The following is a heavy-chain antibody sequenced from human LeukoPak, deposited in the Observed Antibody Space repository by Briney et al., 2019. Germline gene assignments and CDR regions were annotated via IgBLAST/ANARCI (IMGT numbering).Heavy chain of an antibody. D-gene: IGHD3-3*01. J-gene: IGHJ4*02. CDR3: AKDPNPLYDFWSGYK. CDR2: IGGRDDRT. V-gene: IGHV3-23*01. CDR1: GFTFTGHT. Sequence: GGSLRLSCAASGFTFTGHTMPWLRQAPGKGLEWVSIIGGRDDRTYYADSVKGRFTISRDNSKNILYLQMNSLRAEDTAVYYCAKDPNPLYDFWSGYKWGQGTLVTVSS.